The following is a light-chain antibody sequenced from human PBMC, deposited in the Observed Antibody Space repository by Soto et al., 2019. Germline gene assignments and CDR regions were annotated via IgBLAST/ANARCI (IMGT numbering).Light chain of an antibody. Sequence: QSVLTQPASVSGSPGQSITISCSGTRSDIGSYNYVAWYQQFPGKTPKILIYGVSNRPSGVSSRFSGSKSGNTASLTISGLQXEDEADYYCISYTGSSTSYVFGSGTKV. V-gene: IGLV2-14*01. CDR1: RSDIGSYNY. CDR2: GVS. CDR3: ISYTGSSTSYV. J-gene: IGLJ1*01.